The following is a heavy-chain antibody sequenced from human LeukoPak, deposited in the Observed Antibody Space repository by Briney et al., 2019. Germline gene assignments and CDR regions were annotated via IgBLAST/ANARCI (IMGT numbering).Heavy chain of an antibody. CDR1: GFTFSSYE. J-gene: IGHJ4*02. D-gene: IGHD6-13*01. CDR2: ISSSGSTI. V-gene: IGHV3-48*03. Sequence: GGSLRLSCAASGFTFSSYEMNWVRQAPGKGLEWVSYISSSGSTIYYADSVKGRFTISRDNAKNSLYLQMNSLRAEDTAVYYCASTPPSYSSSFIPDYWGQGTLVTVS. CDR3: ASTPPSYSSSFIPDY.